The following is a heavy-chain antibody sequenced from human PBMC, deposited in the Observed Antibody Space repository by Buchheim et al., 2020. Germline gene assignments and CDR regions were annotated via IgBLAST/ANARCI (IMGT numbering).Heavy chain of an antibody. V-gene: IGHV3-33*01. D-gene: IGHD3-22*01. J-gene: IGHJ6*02. CDR1: GFTFSSYG. Sequence: QVQLVESGGGVVQPGRSLRLSCAASGFTFSSYGMHWVRQAPGKGLEWVAVIWYDGSNKYYADSVKGRFTISRDNSKNTLYLQRNSLRAEDTAVYYCARDGPGSSGYGWVYYYGMDVWGQGTT. CDR2: IWYDGSNK. CDR3: ARDGPGSSGYGWVYYYGMDV.